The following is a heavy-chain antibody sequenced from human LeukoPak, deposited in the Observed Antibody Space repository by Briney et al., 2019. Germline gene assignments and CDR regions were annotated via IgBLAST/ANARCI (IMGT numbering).Heavy chain of an antibody. CDR2: ISGSGDNT. CDR3: AKSPICGDLFCDYYYYYMDV. Sequence: GGSLRLSCAASGFSFSTYAMSWVRQAPGKGLEWVSSISGSGDNTYYADSVWGRFTISRDNSKNTLYLQMNSLRAGDTAVYYCAKSPICGDLFCDYYYYYMDVWGKGTTVTVSS. J-gene: IGHJ6*03. CDR1: GFSFSTYA. D-gene: IGHD3-10*01. V-gene: IGHV3-23*01.